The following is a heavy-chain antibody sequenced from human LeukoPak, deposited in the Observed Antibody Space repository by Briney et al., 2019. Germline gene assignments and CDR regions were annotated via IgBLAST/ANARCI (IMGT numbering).Heavy chain of an antibody. CDR2: IYYSGST. J-gene: IGHJ5*02. Sequence: PSETLSLTCSVSGASISSYYWSWIRQSPGKGLEWIGYIYYSGSTYYNLSLKSRVTISVDTSKKHFSLRLSSVTAADTAVYYCARGGRTWFDPWGQGTLVTVSS. V-gene: IGHV4-59*01. CDR1: GASISSYY. CDR3: ARGGRTWFDP.